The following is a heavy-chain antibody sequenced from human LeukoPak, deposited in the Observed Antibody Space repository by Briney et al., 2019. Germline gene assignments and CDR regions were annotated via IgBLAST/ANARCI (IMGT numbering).Heavy chain of an antibody. V-gene: IGHV4-30-4*08. CDR2: IYYSGST. D-gene: IGHD5-12*01. J-gene: IGHJ5*02. CDR3: ARRVATAYNWFDP. Sequence: SQTLSLTCTVSGGSISSGDYYWSWIRQPPGKGLEWIGYIYYSGSTYYNPSLKSRVTISVDTSKNQFSLKLSSVTAADTAVYYCARRVATAYNWFDPWGQGTLVTVSS. CDR1: GGSISSGDYY.